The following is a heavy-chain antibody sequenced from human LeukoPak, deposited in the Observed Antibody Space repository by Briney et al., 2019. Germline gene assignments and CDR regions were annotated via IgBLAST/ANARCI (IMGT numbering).Heavy chain of an antibody. CDR3: ARWQYTISSGWFDP. V-gene: IGHV4-59*08. CDR2: IYYSGGT. D-gene: IGHD6-6*01. J-gene: IGHJ5*02. CDR1: GGSISSRY. Sequence: SETLSLTCTLSGGSISSRYWSWIRQPPGKGLEWIGSIYYSGGTNYNPSLQGRVSISIDTSKIQFSLKLSSVTAADTAVYYCARWQYTISSGWFDPWGQGTLVTVSS.